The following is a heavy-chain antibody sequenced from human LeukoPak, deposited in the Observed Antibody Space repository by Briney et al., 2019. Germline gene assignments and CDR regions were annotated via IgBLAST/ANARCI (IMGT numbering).Heavy chain of an antibody. CDR1: GGSISSSSYY. V-gene: IGHV4-39*01. CDR3: ARLTPGTAMVVDY. D-gene: IGHD5-18*01. CDR2: IYYSGST. Sequence: PSETLSLTCTVSGGSISSSSYYWGWIRQPPGKGLEWIGSIYYSGSTYYNPSLKSRVTISVDTSKNQFSLKLSSVTAADTAVYYCARLTPGTAMVVDYWGQGTLVTVSS. J-gene: IGHJ4*02.